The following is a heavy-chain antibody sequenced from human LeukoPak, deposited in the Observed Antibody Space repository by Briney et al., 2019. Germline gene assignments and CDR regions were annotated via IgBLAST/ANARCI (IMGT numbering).Heavy chain of an antibody. CDR3: ARSLKD. J-gene: IGHJ4*02. CDR2: INPDGSNT. CDR1: GFTFTSSW. V-gene: IGHV3-74*01. Sequence: GGSPRLSCAASGFTFTSSWMHWVRQAPGKGLVWVSHINPDGSNTTYADAVKGRFTVSRDNAENTMFLQMNSLRAEDTAVYYCARSLKDWGQGSLVTVSS. D-gene: IGHD5/OR15-5a*01.